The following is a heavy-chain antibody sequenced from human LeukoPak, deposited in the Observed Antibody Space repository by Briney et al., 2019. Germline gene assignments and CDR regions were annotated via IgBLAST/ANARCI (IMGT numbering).Heavy chain of an antibody. V-gene: IGHV4-59*01. J-gene: IGHJ4*02. CDR2: IYYGGST. CDR3: ARATGRYDSSGYYKY. D-gene: IGHD3-22*01. Sequence: PSETPSLTCTVSGGSISSYYWSWIRQPPGKGLEWIGYIYYGGSTNYNPSLKSRVTISVDTSKNQFSLKLSSVTAADTAVYYCARATGRYDSSGYYKYWGQGTLVTVSS. CDR1: GGSISSYY.